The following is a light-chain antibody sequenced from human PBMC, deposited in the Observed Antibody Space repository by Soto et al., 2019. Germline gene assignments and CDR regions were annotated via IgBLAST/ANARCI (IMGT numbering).Light chain of an antibody. CDR1: SSDVGGYNY. CDR3: NSYTSSSTFV. V-gene: IGLV2-14*01. J-gene: IGLJ1*01. Sequence: QSALTQPASVSGSPGQSITISCTGTSSDVGGYNYVSWYQQHPGKAPKLMVYEVTNRPSGVSNRFPGSRSGNTASLTISGLQSEDDAEYYCNSYTSSSTFVFGTGTKVTVL. CDR2: EVT.